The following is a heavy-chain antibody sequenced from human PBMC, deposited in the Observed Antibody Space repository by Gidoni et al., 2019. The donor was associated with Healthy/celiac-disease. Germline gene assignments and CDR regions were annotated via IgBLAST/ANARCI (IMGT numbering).Heavy chain of an antibody. V-gene: IGHV4-59*02. CDR3: ARSPLLFPGYGGNPNWYFDL. J-gene: IGHJ2*01. CDR2: IYYSGST. Sequence: QVQLQESGPGLVKPSETLSLHCTGPGVSVSSYSWSWIRQPPGKGLEWIGYIYYSGSTNYNPSLKSRVTISVDTSKNQFSLKLSSVTAADTAVYYCARSPLLFPGYGGNPNWYFDLWGRGTLVTVSS. D-gene: IGHD4-17*01. CDR1: GVSVSSYS.